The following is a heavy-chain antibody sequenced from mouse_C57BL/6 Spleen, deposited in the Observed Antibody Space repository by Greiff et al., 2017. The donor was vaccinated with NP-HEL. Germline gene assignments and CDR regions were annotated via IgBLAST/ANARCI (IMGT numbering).Heavy chain of an antibody. V-gene: IGHV5-4*03. J-gene: IGHJ4*01. Sequence: EVKLMESGGGLVKPGGSLKLSCAASGFTFSSYAMSWVRQTPEKRLEWVATISDGGSYTYYPDNVKGRFTISRDNAKNNLYLQMSHLKSEDTAMYYCARVDYDGSSSYAMDYWGQGTSVTVSS. D-gene: IGHD1-1*01. CDR2: ISDGGSYT. CDR1: GFTFSSYA. CDR3: ARVDYDGSSSYAMDY.